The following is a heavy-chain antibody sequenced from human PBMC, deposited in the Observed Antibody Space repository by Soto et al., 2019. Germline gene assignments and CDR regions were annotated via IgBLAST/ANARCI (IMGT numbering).Heavy chain of an antibody. Sequence: SETLSLTCAVYGGSFSGYYWSWIRQPPGKGLEWIGEINHSGSTNYNPSLKSRVTISVDTSKNQFSLKLSSVTAADTAVYYCARDVVVVPAAISYYYYYMYAWGKGTTVTVS. V-gene: IGHV4-34*01. D-gene: IGHD2-2*01. CDR3: ARDVVVVPAAISYYYYYMYA. CDR2: INHSGST. CDR1: GGSFSGYY. J-gene: IGHJ6*03.